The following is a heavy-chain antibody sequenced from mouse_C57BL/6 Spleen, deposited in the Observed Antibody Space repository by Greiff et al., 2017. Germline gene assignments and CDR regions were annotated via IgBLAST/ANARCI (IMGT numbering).Heavy chain of an antibody. V-gene: IGHV14-4*01. Sequence: DVQLQESGAELVRPGASVKLSCTASGFNIKDDYMHWVKQRPEQGLEWIGWIDPENGDTEYASKFQGKATITADTSSNTAYLQLSSLTSEDTAVYYCTTYSNYGLFAYWGQGTLVTVSA. D-gene: IGHD2-5*01. J-gene: IGHJ3*01. CDR1: GFNIKDDY. CDR2: IDPENGDT. CDR3: TTYSNYGLFAY.